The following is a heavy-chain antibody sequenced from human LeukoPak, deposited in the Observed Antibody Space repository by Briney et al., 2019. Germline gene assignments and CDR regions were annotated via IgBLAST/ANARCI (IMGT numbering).Heavy chain of an antibody. CDR3: ARAYGGNSVLDY. D-gene: IGHD4-23*01. J-gene: IGHJ4*02. V-gene: IGHV3-13*05. CDR2: IGTAGDP. CDR1: GFTFSSYD. Sequence: GGSLRLSCAASGFTFSSYDMHWVRQATGKGLEWVSAIGTAGDPYYPGSVKGRFTISREDAKNSLYLQMNSLRAGDTAVYYCARAYGGNSVLDYWGQGTLVTVSS.